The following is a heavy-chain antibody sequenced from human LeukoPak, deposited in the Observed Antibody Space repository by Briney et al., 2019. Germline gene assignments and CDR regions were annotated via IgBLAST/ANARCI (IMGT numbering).Heavy chain of an antibody. CDR1: VGTFSSYA. V-gene: IGHV1-69*05. D-gene: IGHD3-10*01. Sequence: SVKVSCKASVGTFSSYAISWVRQAPGQGLEWMGGIIPIFGTANYAQKFQGRVTITTDESTSTACMELSSLRSEDTAVYYCALNSLGGLYMIRPWAQGTLVTVSS. J-gene: IGHJ5*02. CDR3: ALNSLGGLYMIRP. CDR2: IIPIFGTA.